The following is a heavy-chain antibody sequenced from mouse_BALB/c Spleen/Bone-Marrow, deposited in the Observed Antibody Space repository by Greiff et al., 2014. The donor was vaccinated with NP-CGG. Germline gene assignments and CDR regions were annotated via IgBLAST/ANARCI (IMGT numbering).Heavy chain of an antibody. V-gene: IGHV1S56*01. Sequence: VQLQQSGPELVKPGASVKISCKASGYTFTRYYIHWVKQRPGQGLEWIGWIYPGNVNTMYNEKFKDKATLTADKSSSTAYMQLSSLTSEDSAVYFCARALTGTWFAYWGQGTLVTVSA. CDR1: GYTFTRYY. CDR3: ARALTGTWFAY. D-gene: IGHD4-1*01. CDR2: IYPGNVNT. J-gene: IGHJ3*01.